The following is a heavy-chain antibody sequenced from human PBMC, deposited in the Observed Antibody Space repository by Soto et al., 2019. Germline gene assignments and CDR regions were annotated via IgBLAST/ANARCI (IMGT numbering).Heavy chain of an antibody. J-gene: IGHJ6*02. CDR1: GGSMSGYY. CDR3: VRQGYGPLHGLVDV. V-gene: IGHV4-59*08. D-gene: IGHD5-18*01. CDR2: VHDSWGA. Sequence: QVQLQESGPGLVEPSETLSLSCTVSGGSMSGYYWSWIRLPPGKPMEWIGYVHDSWGAAYNPSLRSRVAISPDTSKSQCSLSLTSVSATDTAMYYCVRQGYGPLHGLVDVWGQGTTVTVSS.